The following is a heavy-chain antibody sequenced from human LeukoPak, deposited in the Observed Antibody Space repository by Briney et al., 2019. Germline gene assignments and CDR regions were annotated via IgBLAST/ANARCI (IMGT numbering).Heavy chain of an antibody. Sequence: GASVQVSCKASGYSFTSYGISWVRQAPGQGLEWMGWISAYNGDTNYAQKLQGRVTMTTDTSTSTAYMELGSLISDDTAVYYCARDCDRSGYYCYWGQGTLVTVSS. V-gene: IGHV1-18*01. CDR1: GYSFTSYG. CDR3: ARDCDRSGYYCY. D-gene: IGHD3-22*01. J-gene: IGHJ4*02. CDR2: ISAYNGDT.